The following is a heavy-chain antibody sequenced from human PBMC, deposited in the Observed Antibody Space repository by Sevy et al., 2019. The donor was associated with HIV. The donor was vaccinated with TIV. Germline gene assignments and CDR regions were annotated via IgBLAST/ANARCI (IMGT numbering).Heavy chain of an antibody. CDR3: TRPLATADTPEYFFDY. CDR1: GFSFGDYA. J-gene: IGHJ4*02. V-gene: IGHV3-49*03. CDR2: IRRNSHEPYGGTT. Sequence: GGSLRLSCTSSGFSFGDYAMSWFSQAPGKGLEWVAFIRRNSHEPYGGTTEYAASVKGRFTISRDDSKSIAYLQMNSLKTEDTAVYYCTRPLATADTPEYFFDYWGQGILVTVSS. D-gene: IGHD5-12*01.